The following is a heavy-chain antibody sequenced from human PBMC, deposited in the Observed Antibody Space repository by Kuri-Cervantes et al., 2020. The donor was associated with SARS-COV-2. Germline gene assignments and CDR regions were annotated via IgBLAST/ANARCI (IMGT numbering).Heavy chain of an antibody. J-gene: IGHJ4*02. D-gene: IGHD2-2*01. V-gene: IGHV3-11*04. CDR1: GFTFSDYY. CDR3: ASSCSSTSCFRPQGKNFDY. Sequence: GESLKISCAASGFTFSDYYMSWIRQAPGKGLEWVSYISSSGSTIYYADSVKGRFTISRDNAKNSLYLQMNSLRAEDTAVYYCASSCSSTSCFRPQGKNFDYWGQGTLVTVSS. CDR2: ISSSGSTI.